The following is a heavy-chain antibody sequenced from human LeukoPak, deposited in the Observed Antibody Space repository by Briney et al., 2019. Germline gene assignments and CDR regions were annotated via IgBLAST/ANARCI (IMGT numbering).Heavy chain of an antibody. V-gene: IGHV3-21*01. CDR1: GFTFSSYS. J-gene: IGHJ4*02. Sequence: GGSLRLSCAASGFTFSSYSMNWVRQAPGKGLEWVPSISGSSAYIYYADSVKGRFTISRDNAKNSLYLQMNSLRAEDTAVYYCARESSAPYWGQGTLVTVSS. CDR3: ARESSAPY. CDR2: ISGSSAYI.